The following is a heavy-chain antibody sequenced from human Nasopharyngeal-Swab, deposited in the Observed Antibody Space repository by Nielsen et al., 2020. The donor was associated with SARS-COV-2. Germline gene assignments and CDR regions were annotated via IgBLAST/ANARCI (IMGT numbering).Heavy chain of an antibody. V-gene: IGHV3-15*01. D-gene: IGHD3-22*01. CDR1: GFTFSNVW. Sequence: GGSLRLSCAASGFTFSNVWMSWVRQAPGKGLEWVDRIKSKTDGGTTDYAAPVKGRFTISRDDSKNTLYLQMNSLKTEDTAVYYCTTALNPLYYYDSSGYYSPGAEYFQHWGQGTLVTVSS. CDR3: TTALNPLYYYDSSGYYSPGAEYFQH. CDR2: IKSKTDGGTT. J-gene: IGHJ1*01.